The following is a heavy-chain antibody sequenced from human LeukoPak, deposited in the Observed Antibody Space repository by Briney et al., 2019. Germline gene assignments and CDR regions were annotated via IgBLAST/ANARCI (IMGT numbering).Heavy chain of an antibody. CDR2: VSYSGST. V-gene: IGHV4-39*07. D-gene: IGHD3-10*01. CDR1: GGSISSSSHY. CDR3: ARARLPHGSGRYWFDP. Sequence: SETLSLTCSVSGGSISSSSHYWGWIRQPPGKGLEWIASVSYSGSTYYAPSLKSRVTISIDTSKNQFSLKLSSVTAADAAVYYCARARLPHGSGRYWFDPWGQGTLVTVSS. J-gene: IGHJ5*02.